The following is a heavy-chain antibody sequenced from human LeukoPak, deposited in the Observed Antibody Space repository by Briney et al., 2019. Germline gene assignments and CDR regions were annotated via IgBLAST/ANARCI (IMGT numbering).Heavy chain of an antibody. J-gene: IGHJ4*02. D-gene: IGHD6-13*01. CDR2: ISTNGGST. CDR3: AGGSSWYRGIDY. V-gene: IGHV3-64*01. Sequence: GGSLRLSCAASGFTFCSYYMYWVRQAPGKGLEYVSAISTNGGSTYYANSVKGRFTISRDNSKNTLYLQMGSLRAEDMAVYYCAGGSSWYRGIDYWGQGTLVTVSS. CDR1: GFTFCSYY.